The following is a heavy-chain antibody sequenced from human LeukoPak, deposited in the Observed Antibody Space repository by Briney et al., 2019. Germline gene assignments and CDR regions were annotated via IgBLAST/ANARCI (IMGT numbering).Heavy chain of an antibody. J-gene: IGHJ5*02. CDR3: ARASLDRIAAAGLRFLWFDP. CDR1: GFTFSSYA. D-gene: IGHD6-13*01. V-gene: IGHV3-30*09. CDR2: ISYDGSNK. Sequence: GRSLRLSCAASGFTFSSYAMHWVRQAPGKGLEWVAVISYDGSNKYYADSVKGRFAISRDNSKNTLYLQMNSLRAEDTAVYYCARASLDRIAAAGLRFLWFDPWGQGTLVTVSS.